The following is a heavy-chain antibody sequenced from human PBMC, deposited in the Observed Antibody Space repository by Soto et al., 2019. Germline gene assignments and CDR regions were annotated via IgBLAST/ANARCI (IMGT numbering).Heavy chain of an antibody. CDR2: IKSKTDGGPT. D-gene: IGHD1-7*01. J-gene: IGHJ6*04. V-gene: IGHV3-15*01. Sequence: GGSLRLSCAASGFTFSNTWMSWVRQAPGKGLEWVGRIKSKTDGGPTDYAAPVQGRFTISRDDPKNTLYLQMNSLKTEDTAVYYCTTDVGTTHYYYYYYGMDVWGKGTTVTVSS. CDR3: TTDVGTTHYYYYYYGMDV. CDR1: GFTFSNTW.